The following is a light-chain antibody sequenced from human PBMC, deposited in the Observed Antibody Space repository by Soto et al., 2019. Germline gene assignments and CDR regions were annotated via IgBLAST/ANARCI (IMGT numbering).Light chain of an antibody. Sequence: DIQMTQSPSSLSASVGDRVTITCRASQSISTYLNWYQQKVGKAPKLLIYAASSLQRGVPSRFSGSGSGTDFTLTISSLQPVDFATYYYQHSYTAPRTFGQGTNLEIK. CDR2: AAS. J-gene: IGKJ2*02. CDR3: QHSYTAPRT. CDR1: QSISTY. V-gene: IGKV1-39*01.